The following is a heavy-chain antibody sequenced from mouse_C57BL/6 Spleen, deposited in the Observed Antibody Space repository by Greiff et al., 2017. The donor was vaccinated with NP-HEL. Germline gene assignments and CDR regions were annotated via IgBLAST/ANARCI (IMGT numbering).Heavy chain of an antibody. Sequence: EVQLQQSGPELVKPGASVKISCKASGYTFTDYYMNWVKQSHGKSLEWIGDINPNNGGTSYNQKFKGKATLTVDKSSSTAYMELRSLTSEDSAVYYCARDYGNWFAYWGQGTLVTVSA. CDR3: ARDYGNWFAY. CDR1: GYTFTDYY. D-gene: IGHD2-1*01. J-gene: IGHJ3*01. V-gene: IGHV1-26*01. CDR2: INPNNGGT.